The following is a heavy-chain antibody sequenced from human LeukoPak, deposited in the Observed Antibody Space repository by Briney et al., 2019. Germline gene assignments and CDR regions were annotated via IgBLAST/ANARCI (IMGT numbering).Heavy chain of an antibody. V-gene: IGHV1-2*02. D-gene: IGHD6-19*01. CDR1: GYTFTGYY. CDR3: ARDQGSSGWSDFDY. J-gene: IGHJ4*02. CDR2: INPDSGGT. Sequence: GASVKVSCKASGYTFTGYYIHWVRQAPGQGLEGMGWINPDSGGTNYAQKFQGRVTMIRDTSFSPAYMELSRLPYDDTAVYYCARDQGSSGWSDFDYWGQGTLVTVSS.